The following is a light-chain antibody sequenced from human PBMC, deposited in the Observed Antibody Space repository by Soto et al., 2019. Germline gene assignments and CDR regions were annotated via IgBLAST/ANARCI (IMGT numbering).Light chain of an antibody. Sequence: PGDRVTLSCRASQSVSSSYLTWYQQKPGQAPRLLIYGASTRATGIPARFSGSGSGTDFTLTISSQQPEDFAVYYCQQDYNYPFGPGTKVDIK. V-gene: IGKV3D-7*01. CDR3: QQDYNYP. CDR2: GAS. J-gene: IGKJ3*01. CDR1: QSVSSSY.